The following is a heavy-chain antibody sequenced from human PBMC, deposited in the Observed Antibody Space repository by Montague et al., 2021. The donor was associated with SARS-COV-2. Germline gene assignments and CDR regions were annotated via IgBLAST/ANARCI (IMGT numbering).Heavy chain of an antibody. J-gene: IGHJ5*02. Sequence: SETLSLTCAVYGGSFSGYYWSWIRQPPGKGLEWIGEISHSGSTYYNQSLKSRVTISVDTSKNQSSLKLSSVTAADTAVYYCACALIMITFGGVIAHWFDPWGQETLVTVSS. CDR1: GGSFSGYY. CDR3: ACALIMITFGGVIAHWFDP. V-gene: IGHV4-34*01. D-gene: IGHD3-16*02. CDR2: ISHSGST.